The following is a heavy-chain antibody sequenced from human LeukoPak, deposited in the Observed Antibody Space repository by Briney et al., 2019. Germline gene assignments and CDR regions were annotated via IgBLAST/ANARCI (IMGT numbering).Heavy chain of an antibody. CDR2: IYYSGST. V-gene: IGHV4-61*01. Sequence: SETLSLTCTVSGGSVSSGSYYWSWIRQPPGKGLEWIGYIYYSGSTNYNPSLKSRVTISVDTSKNQFSLKLSSVTAADTAVYYCARGYSSSTLYYYYYYGMDVWGQGTTVTVSS. CDR3: ARGYSSSTLYYYYYYGMDV. D-gene: IGHD6-6*01. CDR1: GGSVSSGSYY. J-gene: IGHJ6*02.